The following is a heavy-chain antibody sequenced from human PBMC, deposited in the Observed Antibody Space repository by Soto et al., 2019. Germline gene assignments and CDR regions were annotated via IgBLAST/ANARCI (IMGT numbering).Heavy chain of an antibody. V-gene: IGHV4-31*03. J-gene: IGHJ6*02. D-gene: IGHD2-21*01. CDR1: GSSISSGGYY. CDR3: ARDSSRRGGEYGMDV. Sequence: QVQLQESGPGLVKPSQTLSLTCTVSGSSISSGGYYWSWIRQHPGKGLEWIGYIYYSGSTYYNPSLKSRVTISVDTSKNQFSLKLSSVTAADTAVYYCARDSSRRGGEYGMDVWGQGTTVTVSS. CDR2: IYYSGST.